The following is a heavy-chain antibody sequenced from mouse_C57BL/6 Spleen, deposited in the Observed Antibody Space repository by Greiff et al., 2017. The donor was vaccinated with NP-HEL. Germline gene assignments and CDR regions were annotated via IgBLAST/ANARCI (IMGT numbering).Heavy chain of an antibody. J-gene: IGHJ4*01. CDR1: GYTFTSYW. V-gene: IGHV1-53*01. Sequence: QVQLQQPGTELVKPGASVKLSCKASGYTFTSYWMHWVKQRPGQGLEWIGNINTSNGGTNYNEKFKSKATLTVDKSSSTAYMQLSSLTSEDSAVYYCAREREDGYYAMDYWGQGTSVTVSS. D-gene: IGHD2-3*01. CDR3: AREREDGYYAMDY. CDR2: INTSNGGT.